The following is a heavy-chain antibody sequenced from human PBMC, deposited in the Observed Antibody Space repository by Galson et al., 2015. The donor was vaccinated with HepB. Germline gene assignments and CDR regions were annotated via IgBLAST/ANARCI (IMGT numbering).Heavy chain of an antibody. CDR3: ARGSGRYAMDV. V-gene: IGHV6-1*01. CDR2: TYYRSKWYN. D-gene: IGHD3-10*01. J-gene: IGHJ6*02. Sequence: CAISGDSVSSNSAAWNWIRHSPSRGLEWLGRTYYRSKWYNDYAVSVKSRITINPDTSKNQFSLQLRSVTPDDTAVYYCARGSGRYAMDVWVQGTTVTVSS. CDR1: GDSVSSNSAA.